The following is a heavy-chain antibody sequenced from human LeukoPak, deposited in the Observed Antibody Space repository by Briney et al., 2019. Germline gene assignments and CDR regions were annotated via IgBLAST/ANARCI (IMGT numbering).Heavy chain of an antibody. CDR2: IYSGGST. D-gene: IGHD3-22*01. CDR3: ARDLDYYDSSGYYTV. CDR1: GFTVSSNY. V-gene: IGHV3-53*01. Sequence: GGSLRLSCAASGFTVSSNYMSWVRQAPGKGLEWVSVIYSGGSTYYADSVQGRFTISRDNSKNTLYLQMNSLRAEDTAVYYCARDLDYYDSSGYYTVWGQGTMVTVSS. J-gene: IGHJ3*01.